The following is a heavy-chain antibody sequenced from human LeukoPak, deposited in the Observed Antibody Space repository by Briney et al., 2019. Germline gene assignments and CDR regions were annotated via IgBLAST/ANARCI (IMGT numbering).Heavy chain of an antibody. D-gene: IGHD3-22*01. V-gene: IGHV4-61*01. CDR1: GGSVSSGSYY. CDR3: ARDSTYYYDSSGYSDYYYYYGMDV. CDR2: IYYSGST. J-gene: IGHJ6*02. Sequence: SETLSLTCTVSGGSVSSGSYYWSWIRQPPGKGLEWIGYIYYSGSTNYNPSLKSRVTISVDTSKNQFSLKLSSVTAADTAVYYCARDSTYYYDSSGYSDYYYYYGMDVWGQGTTVTVSS.